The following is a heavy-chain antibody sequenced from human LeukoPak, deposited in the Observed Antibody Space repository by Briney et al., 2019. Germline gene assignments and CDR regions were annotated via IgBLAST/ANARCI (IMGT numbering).Heavy chain of an antibody. Sequence: GASEKVSCKASGYTFTSYGINWVRQAPGQGLEWMGWISAYNGNTNYAQKLQGRVTMTTDTSTSTAYMELRSLRSDDTAVYYCARVYSSGWYFDYWGQGTLVTVS. CDR2: ISAYNGNT. J-gene: IGHJ4*02. V-gene: IGHV1-18*01. D-gene: IGHD6-19*01. CDR1: GYTFTSYG. CDR3: ARVYSSGWYFDY.